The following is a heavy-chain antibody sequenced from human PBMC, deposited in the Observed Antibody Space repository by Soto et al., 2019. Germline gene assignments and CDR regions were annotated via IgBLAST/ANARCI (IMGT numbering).Heavy chain of an antibody. CDR1: EGTFNSYA. J-gene: IGHJ4*02. V-gene: IGHV1-69*01. CDR3: AGGASRWYPYFFDS. Sequence: QAQVVQSGAEVRKPGSSVKLSCKASEGTFNSYAIAWVRQAPGQGLEWMGGIIPYYNTLNYAQKFQDRVTITADDSTKPSFLGPGRLGSGDNGRYFWAGGASRWYPYFFDSWAQGTLVTVSS. D-gene: IGHD6-13*01. CDR2: IIPYYNTL.